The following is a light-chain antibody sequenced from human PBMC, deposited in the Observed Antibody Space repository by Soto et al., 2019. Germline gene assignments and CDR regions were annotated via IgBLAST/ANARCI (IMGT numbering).Light chain of an antibody. CDR2: SNS. Sequence: QSVLAQPPSASGTPGQTVPISCSGGSSNIKTNGVSWYQQVPGAAPKLLIYSNSQRPSGAPDRFSGSKSGTSASLAISGLQSEDEATYHCSTWDDSLNGLIFGGGTKLTVL. CDR1: SSNIKTNG. J-gene: IGLJ2*01. V-gene: IGLV1-44*01. CDR3: STWDDSLNGLI.